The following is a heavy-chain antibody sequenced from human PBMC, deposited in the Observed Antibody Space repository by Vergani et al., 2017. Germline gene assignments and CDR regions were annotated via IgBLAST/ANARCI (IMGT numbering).Heavy chain of an antibody. Sequence: QVQLVQSGAEVKKPGSSVKVSSKASGGTFSSYAISWVRQAPGQGLEWMGGIIPIFGTANYAQKFQGRVTITADESTSTAYMELSSLRSEDTAVYYCARELHYYDGSGYYYVDAFDIWGQGTMVTVSS. CDR1: GGTFSSYA. V-gene: IGHV1-69*12. J-gene: IGHJ3*02. CDR3: ARELHYYDGSGYYYVDAFDI. D-gene: IGHD3-22*01. CDR2: IIPIFGTA.